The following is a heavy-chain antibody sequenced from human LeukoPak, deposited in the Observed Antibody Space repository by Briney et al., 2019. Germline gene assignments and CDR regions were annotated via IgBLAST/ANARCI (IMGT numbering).Heavy chain of an antibody. J-gene: IGHJ6*02. CDR2: MNPNSGNT. Sequence: ASVKVSCKASGYTFTSYGISWVRQATGQGLEWMGWMNPNSGNTGYAQKFQGRVTMTRNTSISTAYMELSSLRSEDTAVYYCARGHRGMVGYYYYYGMDVWGQGTTVTVSS. CDR1: GYTFTSYG. V-gene: IGHV1-8*02. D-gene: IGHD3-10*01. CDR3: ARGHRGMVGYYYYYGMDV.